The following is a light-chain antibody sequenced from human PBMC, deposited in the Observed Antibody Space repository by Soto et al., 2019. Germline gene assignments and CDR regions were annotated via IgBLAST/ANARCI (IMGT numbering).Light chain of an antibody. J-gene: IGKJ5*01. Sequence: DIQMTQSPSSLSASVGDRVTITCRASQSISSYLNWYQQKPGKAPKLLIYAASSLQSGVPSRFSGSGSGTDFTLTISSLQPEDFATDYCQQSDSTPPTFGQGTRLEIK. CDR1: QSISSY. CDR3: QQSDSTPPT. V-gene: IGKV1-39*01. CDR2: AAS.